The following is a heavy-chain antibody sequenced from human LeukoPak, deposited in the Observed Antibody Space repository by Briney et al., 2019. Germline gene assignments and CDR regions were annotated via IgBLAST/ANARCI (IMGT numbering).Heavy chain of an antibody. V-gene: IGHV3-74*01. D-gene: IGHD4-17*01. CDR3: ARERPYDYGDYGLTYYYYGVDV. Sequence: PGGSLRLSCAASGFTFSSYWMHWVRQAPGKGLVWVSRINSDGSSTSYADSVKGRFTISRDNAKNTLYLQMNSLRAEDTAVYCCARERPYDYGDYGLTYYYYGVDVWGQGTTVTVSS. J-gene: IGHJ6*02. CDR2: INSDGSST. CDR1: GFTFSSYW.